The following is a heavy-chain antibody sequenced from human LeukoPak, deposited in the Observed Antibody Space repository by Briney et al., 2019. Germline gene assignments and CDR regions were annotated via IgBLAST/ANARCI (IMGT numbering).Heavy chain of an antibody. V-gene: IGHV3-30-3*02. CDR1: GFTFSSYA. Sequence: GRSLRLSCAASGFTFSSYAMHWVRQAPGKGLEWVAVISYDGSNKYYADSVKGRFTISRDNSKNTLYLLMNRLRAEDTATYYCAKYRTPPPYGLDVWGQGTTVTVSS. CDR3: AKYRTPPPYGLDV. D-gene: IGHD1-26*01. CDR2: ISYDGSNK. J-gene: IGHJ6*02.